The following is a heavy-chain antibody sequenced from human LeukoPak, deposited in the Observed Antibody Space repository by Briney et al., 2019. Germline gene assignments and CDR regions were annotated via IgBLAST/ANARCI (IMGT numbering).Heavy chain of an antibody. V-gene: IGHV3-11*04. J-gene: IGHJ6*03. Sequence: GGSLRLSCAASGFTFSDYYMNWIRQAPGKGLEWVSYISSSGRIIYYADSVKGRFTISRDNAKNLLYLQMNSLRAEDTAVYYCARVVSVAWSERRPGYYYMDVWGRGTTVTVSS. D-gene: IGHD1-1*01. CDR1: GFTFSDYY. CDR3: ARVVSVAWSERRPGYYYMDV. CDR2: ISSSGRII.